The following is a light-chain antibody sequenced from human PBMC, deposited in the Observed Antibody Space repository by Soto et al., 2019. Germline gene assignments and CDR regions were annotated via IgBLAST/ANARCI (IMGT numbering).Light chain of an antibody. CDR2: EAS. J-gene: IGKJ1*01. CDR3: QQYTGFYWT. V-gene: IGKV1-5*01. CDR1: QSISQW. Sequence: DIQMTQSPSTLSAFVGDRVTITCRASQSISQWLAWYQQKPGKAPNLLIYEASTLESGVPSRFSASGSGTEFTLTISGLQPDDSATYYCQQYTGFYWTFGQGTKVDI.